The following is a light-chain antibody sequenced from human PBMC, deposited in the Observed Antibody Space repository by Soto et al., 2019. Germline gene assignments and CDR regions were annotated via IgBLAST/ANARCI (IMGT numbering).Light chain of an antibody. CDR3: QQYHNWPPWT. CDR1: QSVSNI. J-gene: IGKJ1*01. CDR2: DVS. Sequence: ILMTQSPATLSVSPGERATLSCRASQSVSNILAWYQQKPGQAPRLLIYDVSTMATGIPARFSGNGSGTEFTLTISGLQSEDFAVYYCQQYHNWPPWTFGQGTKVEIK. V-gene: IGKV3-15*01.